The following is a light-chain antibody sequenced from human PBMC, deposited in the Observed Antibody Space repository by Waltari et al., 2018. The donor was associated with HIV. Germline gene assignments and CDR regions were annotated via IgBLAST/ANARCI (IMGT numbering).Light chain of an antibody. J-gene: IGLJ3*02. CDR1: SSNIGSAY. CDR2: RDY. Sequence: QSVLTQPPSASGTPGQRVTISCSGSSSNIGSAYVYWYQQVPGTAPKLLIYRDYQRPSGVPDRFSGSKSGTSASLAISGLRSEDEADYYCAAWDDSLNGVVFGGGTKLTVL. CDR3: AAWDDSLNGVV. V-gene: IGLV1-47*01.